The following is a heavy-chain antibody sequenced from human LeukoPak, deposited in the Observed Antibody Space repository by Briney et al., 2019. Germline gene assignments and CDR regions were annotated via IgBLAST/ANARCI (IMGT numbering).Heavy chain of an antibody. CDR2: IYYGGST. Sequence: SETLSLTCTVSGGFISSSGYYWAWIRQPPGKGLEWIGSIYYGGSTYYNPSLKSRVTLSVDTSKNQFSLKLSSVTAADTAVYYCARTYSTTWDYWGQGTLVTVSS. CDR1: GGFISSSGYY. D-gene: IGHD2-2*01. J-gene: IGHJ4*02. V-gene: IGHV4-39*01. CDR3: ARTYSTTWDY.